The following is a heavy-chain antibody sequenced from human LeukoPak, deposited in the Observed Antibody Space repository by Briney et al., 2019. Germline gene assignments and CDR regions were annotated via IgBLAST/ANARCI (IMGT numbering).Heavy chain of an antibody. D-gene: IGHD2-2*01. J-gene: IGHJ1*01. V-gene: IGHV3-7*01. CDR1: GFTFSSYW. CDR3: ARAPYIVVVPAAMHFQH. Sequence: TGGSLRLSCAASGFTFSSYWMSWVRQAPGKGLEWVANIKQDGSEKYYVDSVKGRFTISRDNAKNSLYLQMNSLRAEDTAVYYCARAPYIVVVPAAMHFQHWGQGTLVTASS. CDR2: IKQDGSEK.